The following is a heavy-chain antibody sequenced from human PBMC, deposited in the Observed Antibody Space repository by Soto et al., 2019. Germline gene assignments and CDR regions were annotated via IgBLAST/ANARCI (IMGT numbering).Heavy chain of an antibody. D-gene: IGHD6-13*01. CDR1: GGSISSYY. CDR2: IYYSGST. J-gene: IGHJ5*02. V-gene: IGHV4-59*08. CDR3: ARHAPGIAAAGKRWFDP. Sequence: PSETLSLTCTVSGGSISSYYCSWTRQPPGKGLEWIGHIYYSGSTNYNPSLKSRVTISVDTSKNQFSLKLSSVTAADTAVYYCARHAPGIAAAGKRWFDPWGQGTLVTVS.